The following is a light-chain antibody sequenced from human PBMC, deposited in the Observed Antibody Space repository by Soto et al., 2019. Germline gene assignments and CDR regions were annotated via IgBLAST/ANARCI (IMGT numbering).Light chain of an antibody. CDR1: QSVTNY. Sequence: PGERATLPFKASQSVTNYIAWYQQRPGQAPRLLIYDASNGATGVPARFSGSRSGTDFTLTISDLEPADFGLYYCQHPLYRPPGFGQGTNVDI. V-gene: IGKV3-11*01. J-gene: IGKJ1*01. CDR2: DAS. CDR3: QHPLYRPPG.